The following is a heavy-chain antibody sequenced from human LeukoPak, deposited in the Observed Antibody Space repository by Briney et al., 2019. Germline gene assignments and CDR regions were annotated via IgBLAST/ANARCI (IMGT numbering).Heavy chain of an antibody. CDR1: GFTFSSYW. CDR3: ARALKYVDTNYYYYMDV. D-gene: IGHD5-18*01. Sequence: GGSLRLSCAASGFTFSSYWMHWVRQAPGKGLVWVSRINTDGSSTSYADSVKGRFTISRDNAKNTLYMQMNSLRAEDTAVNYCARALKYVDTNYYYYMDVWGKGTTVTVSS. J-gene: IGHJ6*03. V-gene: IGHV3-74*01. CDR2: INTDGSST.